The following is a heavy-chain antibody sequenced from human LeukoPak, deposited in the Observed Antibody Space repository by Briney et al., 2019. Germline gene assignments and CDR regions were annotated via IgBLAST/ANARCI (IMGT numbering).Heavy chain of an antibody. J-gene: IGHJ4*02. D-gene: IGHD1-26*01. CDR3: AIAQSWDELFDS. Sequence: PGGSLRLSCAASGIAVTGNYMSWVRQPPGNGLEWVSFISINTDTFYADSVRGRFTISRDSSENTLFLQMNSLRDEDSAVYYCAIAQSWDELFDSWGQGTLVAVSS. V-gene: IGHV3-53*01. CDR1: GIAVTGNY. CDR2: ISINTDT.